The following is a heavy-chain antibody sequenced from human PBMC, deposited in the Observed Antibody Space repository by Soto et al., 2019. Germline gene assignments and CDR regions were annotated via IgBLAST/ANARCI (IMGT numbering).Heavy chain of an antibody. J-gene: IGHJ6*02. D-gene: IGHD3-3*02. CDR1: GFTFSNYA. V-gene: IGHV3-30*18. Sequence: PGGSLRLSCAASGFTFSNYAMHWVRQAPGKGLEWVAVISYDGDNKYYVDSVKGRFTISRDNSKNTLYPQMSSLRAEDTAVYYCAKSHFTYYYYYDMDVWGQGTTVTVSS. CDR3: AKSHFTYYYYYDMDV. CDR2: ISYDGDNK.